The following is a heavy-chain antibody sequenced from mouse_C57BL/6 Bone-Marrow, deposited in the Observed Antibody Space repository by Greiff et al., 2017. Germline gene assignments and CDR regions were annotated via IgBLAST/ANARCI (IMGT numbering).Heavy chain of an antibody. Sequence: VQLQQPGAELVRPGSSVKLSCKASGYTFTSYWMHWVKQRPIQGLEWIGNIDPSDSETHYNQKFKDKATLTVDKSSSTAYMQLSSLTSEDSAVYYCARGPYSNFFAYWGQGTLVTVSA. V-gene: IGHV1-52*01. J-gene: IGHJ3*01. CDR3: ARGPYSNFFAY. D-gene: IGHD2-5*01. CDR2: IDPSDSET. CDR1: GYTFTSYW.